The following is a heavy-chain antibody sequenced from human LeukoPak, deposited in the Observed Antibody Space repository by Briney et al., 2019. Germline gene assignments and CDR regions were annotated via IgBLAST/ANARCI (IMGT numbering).Heavy chain of an antibody. V-gene: IGHV3-74*01. CDR1: GFTFSSYW. J-gene: IGHJ5*02. CDR3: AKQAAVAGLLNWFDP. D-gene: IGHD6-19*01. Sequence: GGSLRLSCAVSGFTFSSYWMHWVRQAPGKGLVWVSHIKTDGSTTAYADSVKGRFTISRDNAKNTLYLQMNSLRAEDTGVYYCAKQAAVAGLLNWFDPWGQGTLVTVSS. CDR2: IKTDGSTT.